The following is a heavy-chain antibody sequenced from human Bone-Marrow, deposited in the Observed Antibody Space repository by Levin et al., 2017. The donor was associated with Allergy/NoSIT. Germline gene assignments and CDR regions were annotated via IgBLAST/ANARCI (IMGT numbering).Heavy chain of an antibody. J-gene: IGHJ4*02. CDR1: GFNFSNYG. V-gene: IGHV3-33*08. CDR3: ARDSQYDDYGASNFDY. CDR2: IWFDGSNK. D-gene: IGHD4-17*01. Sequence: GGSLRLSCAASGFNFSNYGMHWVRQAPGKGLEWVAVIWFDGSNKFYADFDEGRFSITRDNSKNTLYLRMNNLRVDDTALYYCARDSQYDDYGASNFDYWGQGTLVTVSS.